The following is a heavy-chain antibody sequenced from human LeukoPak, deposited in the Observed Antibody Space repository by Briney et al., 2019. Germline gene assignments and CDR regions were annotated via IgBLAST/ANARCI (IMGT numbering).Heavy chain of an antibody. V-gene: IGHV6-1*01. CDR3: SRELPWGPSDY. CDR1: GDSVSSNSAV. CDR2: TYYRSKWYN. Sequence: SQTLSLTCAISGDSVSSNSAVWNWIRHSPSRGLEWLGRTYYRSKWYNDYAVSVKSRITINPDTSKNQFSLQVNSVTPEDTAVYYCSRELPWGPSDYWGQGTLVTVSS. J-gene: IGHJ4*02. D-gene: IGHD7-27*01.